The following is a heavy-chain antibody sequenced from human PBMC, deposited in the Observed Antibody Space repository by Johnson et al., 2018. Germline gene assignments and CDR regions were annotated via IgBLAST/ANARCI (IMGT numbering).Heavy chain of an antibody. CDR1: GFTFSSYA. CDR3: AKLLITMIVVAPFQH. Sequence: QVQLQESGGGLVQPGGSLRLSCAASGFTFSSYAMYWVRQAPGKGLEWVAVISYDGSNKYYADSVKGRFTISRDNSKNTLYLQMNSLRAEDTVVYYCAKLLITMIVVAPFQHWGQGTLVTVSS. J-gene: IGHJ1*01. V-gene: IGHV3-30*18. CDR2: ISYDGSNK. D-gene: IGHD3-22*01.